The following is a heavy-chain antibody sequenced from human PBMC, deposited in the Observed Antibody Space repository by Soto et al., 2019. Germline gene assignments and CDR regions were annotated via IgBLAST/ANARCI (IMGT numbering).Heavy chain of an antibody. CDR3: ARGDLWGSYPFPNWFDP. D-gene: IGHD3-16*01. CDR1: GGSFSGYY. Sequence: SETLSLTCAVYGGSFSGYYWSWIRQPPGKGLEWIGEINHSGSTNYNPSLKSRVTISVDTSKNQLTLKLSSVTAADTAVYYCARGDLWGSYPFPNWFDPWGQGPLVTSPQ. J-gene: IGHJ5*02. V-gene: IGHV4-34*01. CDR2: INHSGST.